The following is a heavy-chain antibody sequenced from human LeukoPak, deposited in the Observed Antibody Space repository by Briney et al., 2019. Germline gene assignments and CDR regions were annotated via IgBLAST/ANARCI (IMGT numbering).Heavy chain of an antibody. J-gene: IGHJ4*02. CDR2: IYHTGST. V-gene: IGHV4-59*01. D-gene: IGHD4-17*01. CDR1: GGSISMYY. CDR3: ARTQRDYVYFDY. Sequence: PSETLSLTCTVSGGSISMYYWNWIRRTPGKGLEWIGYIYHTGSTNYNPSLKSRVTISIDRSEKKFSLRLSSVTAADTAVYYCARTQRDYVYFDYWGQGTLVTVSS.